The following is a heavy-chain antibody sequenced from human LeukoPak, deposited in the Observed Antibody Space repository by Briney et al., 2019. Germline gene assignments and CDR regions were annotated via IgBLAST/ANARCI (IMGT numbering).Heavy chain of an antibody. CDR3: TRGYSGYGNFDC. J-gene: IGHJ4*02. CDR1: GFTSNYW. V-gene: IGHV3-74*01. CDR2: ISGDGSTT. Sequence: GGSLRLSCAAVGFTSNYWMHWVRQAPGKGLVWVSRISGDGSTTFYADSVKGRFTISRDNSKNTLYLQMNSLRAEDTAVYYCTRGYSGYGNFDCWGQGTLVTVSS. D-gene: IGHD5-12*01.